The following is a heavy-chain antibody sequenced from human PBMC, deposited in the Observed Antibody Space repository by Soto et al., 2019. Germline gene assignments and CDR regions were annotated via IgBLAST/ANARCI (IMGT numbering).Heavy chain of an antibody. D-gene: IGHD6-19*01. Sequence: GGSLRLSCAASGCTFISYWMHWVRQAPGKGLVWVSRINSDGSSTSYADSVKGRFTISRDNAKNTLYLQMNSLRAEDTAVYYCARDFSQPSSGWYFYYYYGMDVWGQGTTVTVSS. CDR3: ARDFSQPSSGWYFYYYYGMDV. J-gene: IGHJ6*02. CDR2: INSDGSST. CDR1: GCTFISYW. V-gene: IGHV3-74*01.